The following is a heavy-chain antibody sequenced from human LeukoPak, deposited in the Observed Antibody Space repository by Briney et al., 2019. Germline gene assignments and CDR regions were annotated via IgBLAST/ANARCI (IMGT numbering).Heavy chain of an antibody. J-gene: IGHJ4*02. Sequence: PSETLSLTCTVSGGSISSSSSYWGWIRQPPGKGLEWIGSIYYSGSTYYNPSLKSRVTISVDTSKNQFSLKLSSVTAADTAVYYCARQDDYSIFDYWGQGTLVTVSS. D-gene: IGHD4-4*01. CDR2: IYYSGST. V-gene: IGHV4-39*01. CDR1: GGSISSSSSY. CDR3: ARQDDYSIFDY.